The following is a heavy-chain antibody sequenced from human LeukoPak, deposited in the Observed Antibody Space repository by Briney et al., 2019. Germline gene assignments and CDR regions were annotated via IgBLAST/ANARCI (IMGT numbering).Heavy chain of an antibody. CDR3: AATWSHTTQAAFDI. CDR2: IYYSGGT. D-gene: IGHD2/OR15-2a*01. CDR1: GGSISSSSYY. V-gene: IGHV4-39*01. J-gene: IGHJ3*02. Sequence: SETLSLTCTVSGGSISSSSYYWGWIRQPPGKGLEWIGSIYYSGGTYYNPSLKSRVTISVDTSENQFSLKLSSVTAADTAVYYCAATWSHTTQAAFDIWGQGTMVTVSS.